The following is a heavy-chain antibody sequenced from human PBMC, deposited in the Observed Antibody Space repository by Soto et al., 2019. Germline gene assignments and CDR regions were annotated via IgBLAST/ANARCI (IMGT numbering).Heavy chain of an antibody. CDR3: AKASGWFGEFDY. CDR1: GFTFSSYA. J-gene: IGHJ4*02. V-gene: IGHV3-23*01. D-gene: IGHD3-10*01. Sequence: EVQLLESGGCVVQPGGSLRLSGAASGFTFSSYAMSWVRQAPGKGLEWVSAISGSGGSTYYADSVKGRFTISRDNSKNTLYLQMNCLRAEDTAVYYCAKASGWFGEFDYWGQGTLVTVSS. CDR2: ISGSGGST.